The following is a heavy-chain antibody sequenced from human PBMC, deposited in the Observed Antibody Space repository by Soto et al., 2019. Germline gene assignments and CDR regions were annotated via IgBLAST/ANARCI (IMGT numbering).Heavy chain of an antibody. Sequence: ASGKVCCKASGYTFTSYGISWVRQAPGQGLEWMGWISAYNGNTNYAQKLQGRVTMTTDTSTSTAYMELRSLRSDDTAVYYCARVWGGWKYQLLLLPGQHNPYYYGMDVWGQGTTVTVSS. CDR2: ISAYNGNT. V-gene: IGHV1-18*01. CDR3: ARVWGGWKYQLLLLPGQHNPYYYGMDV. CDR1: GYTFTSYG. D-gene: IGHD2-2*01. J-gene: IGHJ6*02.